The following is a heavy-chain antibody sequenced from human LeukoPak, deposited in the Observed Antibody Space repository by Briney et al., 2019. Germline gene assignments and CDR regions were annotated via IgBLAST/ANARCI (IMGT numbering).Heavy chain of an antibody. CDR2: INHSGST. CDR1: GGSFSGYY. V-gene: IGHV4-34*01. Sequence: SETLSLTCAVYGGSFSGYYWSWIRQPPGKGLEWIGEINHSGSTNYNPSLKSRVTISVDTSKNQFSLKPSSVTAADTAVYYCARVAGRIVVVPAAILKVQWFDPWGQGTLVTVSS. CDR3: ARVAGRIVVVPAAILKVQWFDP. D-gene: IGHD2-2*01. J-gene: IGHJ5*02.